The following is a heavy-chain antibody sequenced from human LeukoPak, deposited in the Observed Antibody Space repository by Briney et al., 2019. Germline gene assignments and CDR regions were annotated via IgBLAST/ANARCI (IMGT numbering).Heavy chain of an antibody. Sequence: KASETLSLTCTVSGDSISSNNYYWGWIRQPPGTGLEWIGTISHSGSTYYNPSLKSRIAISIDTSKNQFSLKLSSVTAADTAVYYCARMSKAIAVAGTTDYWGQGTLVTVSS. CDR2: ISHSGST. J-gene: IGHJ4*02. V-gene: IGHV4-39*07. CDR1: GDSISSNNYY. CDR3: ARMSKAIAVAGTTDY. D-gene: IGHD6-19*01.